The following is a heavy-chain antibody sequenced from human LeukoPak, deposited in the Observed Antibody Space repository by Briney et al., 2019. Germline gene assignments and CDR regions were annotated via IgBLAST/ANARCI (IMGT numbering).Heavy chain of an antibody. D-gene: IGHD5-18*01. V-gene: IGHV1-2*02. J-gene: IGHJ6*02. CDR3: ARVADTAMGRYYYYGMDV. CDR2: INPNSGGT. Sequence: VKVSCKASGYTFTGYYMHWVRQAPGQGLEWMGWINPNSGGTNYAQKFQGRVTMTRDTSISTAYMELSRLRSDDTAVYYCARVADTAMGRYYYYGMDVWGQGTTVTVSS. CDR1: GYTFTGYY.